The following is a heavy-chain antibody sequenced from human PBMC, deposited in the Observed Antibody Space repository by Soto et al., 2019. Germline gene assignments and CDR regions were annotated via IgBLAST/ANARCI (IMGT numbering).Heavy chain of an antibody. CDR1: GGSFSGYY. CDR3: ARSGSSWYYYYYMDV. V-gene: IGHV4-34*01. Sequence: SETLSLTCAVYGGSFSGYYWSWIRQPPGKGLEWIGEINHSESTNYNPSLKSRVTISVDTSKNQFSLKLSSVTAADTAVYYCARSGSSWYYYYYMDVWGKGTTVTVSS. J-gene: IGHJ6*03. CDR2: INHSEST. D-gene: IGHD6-13*01.